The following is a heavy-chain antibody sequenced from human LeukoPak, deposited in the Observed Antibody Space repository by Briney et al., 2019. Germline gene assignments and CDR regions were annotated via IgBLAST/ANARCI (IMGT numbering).Heavy chain of an antibody. Sequence: SDTLSLTCTDSGGSISSYYWSWIRQSPGKGLRWIGYIYYDGNNNYNPSLKSRVTISLDTSKNQFSLEMSSVTAADTAVYYCVRHDLFYYYYYMDVWGTGTSVTVSS. CDR3: VRHDLFYYYYYMDV. CDR2: IYYDGNN. V-gene: IGHV4-59*08. CDR1: GGSISSYY. J-gene: IGHJ6*03. D-gene: IGHD2-21*02.